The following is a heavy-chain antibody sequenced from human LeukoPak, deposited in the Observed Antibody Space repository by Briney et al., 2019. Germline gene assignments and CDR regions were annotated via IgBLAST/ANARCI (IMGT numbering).Heavy chain of an antibody. CDR1: EFTVSSNY. CDR2: IYSGAGT. CDR3: ARGSSGYSFDY. Sequence: PGGSLRLSCAVFEFTVSSNYMSWVRRAPGKGLEWVSVIYSGAGTHYADSVKGRFTISRDNSKNTLYLQMNSLRVEDTAVYYCARGSSGYSFDYWGQGTLVTVSS. J-gene: IGHJ4*02. V-gene: IGHV3-53*01. D-gene: IGHD3-22*01.